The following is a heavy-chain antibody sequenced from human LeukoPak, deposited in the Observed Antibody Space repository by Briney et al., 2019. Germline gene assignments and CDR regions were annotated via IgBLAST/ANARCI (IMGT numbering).Heavy chain of an antibody. V-gene: IGHV1-69*05. CDR1: GGTFSSYA. CDR2: IIPIFGTA. CDR3: VRDNSVRDEAWWFNP. D-gene: IGHD5-24*01. J-gene: IGHJ5*02. Sequence: SVKVSCKASGGTFSSYAISWVRQAPGQGLEWMGGIIPIFGTANYAQKFQGRVTLTRDMSTSTDYLELSSLRSEDTAVYYCVRDNSVRDEAWWFNPWGQGTLVTVSS.